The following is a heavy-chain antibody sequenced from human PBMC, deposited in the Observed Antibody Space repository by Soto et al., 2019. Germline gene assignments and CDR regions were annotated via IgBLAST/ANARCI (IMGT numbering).Heavy chain of an antibody. CDR2: ISYDGSNK. J-gene: IGHJ4*02. Sequence: GGSLRLSCAASGFTFSSYGMHWVRQAPGKGLEWVAVISYDGSNKYYADSVKGRFTISRDNSKNTLYLQMNSLRAEDTAVYYCSHTYYDFPFDYWGQGTLVTVSS. V-gene: IGHV3-30*03. CDR1: GFTFSSYG. D-gene: IGHD3-3*01. CDR3: SHTYYDFPFDY.